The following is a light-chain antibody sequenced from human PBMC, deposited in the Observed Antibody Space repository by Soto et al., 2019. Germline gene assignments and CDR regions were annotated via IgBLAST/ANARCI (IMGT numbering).Light chain of an antibody. CDR1: QSVRSN. V-gene: IGKV3-15*01. J-gene: IGKJ1*01. Sequence: EIVMTQSPATLSVSPGERVTLSCRASQSVRSNLAWYQQKPGQAPRPLIYGASTRATDIPVRFSGSGSGTEFTLTVSSLQSEDFAVYYCQQYNAWPRTFGQGTKVEIK. CDR3: QQYNAWPRT. CDR2: GAS.